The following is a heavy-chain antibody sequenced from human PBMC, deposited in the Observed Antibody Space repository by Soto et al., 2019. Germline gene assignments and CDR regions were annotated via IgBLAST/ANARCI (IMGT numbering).Heavy chain of an antibody. CDR2: ISSSSSYI. V-gene: IGHV3-21*01. J-gene: IGHJ6*02. Sequence: GGSLRLSCAASGFTFSSYSMNWVRQAPGKGLEWVSSISSSSSYIYYADSVKGRFTISRDNAKNSLYLQMNSLRAEDTAVYYCARDFHTAMVSGYYYYGMDVWGQGTTVTVSS. CDR3: ARDFHTAMVSGYYYYGMDV. CDR1: GFTFSSYS. D-gene: IGHD5-18*01.